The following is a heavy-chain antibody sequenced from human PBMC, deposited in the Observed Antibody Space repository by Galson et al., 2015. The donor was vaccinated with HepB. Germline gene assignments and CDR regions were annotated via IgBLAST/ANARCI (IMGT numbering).Heavy chain of an antibody. Sequence: SLRLSCAASGFTFSSYAMHWVRQAPGKGLEWVAVISYDGSNKYYADSVKGRFTISRDNSKNTLYLQMNSLRAEDTAVYYCAREGAAAANFDYWGQGTLVTVSS. V-gene: IGHV3-30-3*01. CDR1: GFTFSSYA. CDR3: AREGAAAANFDY. D-gene: IGHD6-13*01. CDR2: ISYDGSNK. J-gene: IGHJ4*02.